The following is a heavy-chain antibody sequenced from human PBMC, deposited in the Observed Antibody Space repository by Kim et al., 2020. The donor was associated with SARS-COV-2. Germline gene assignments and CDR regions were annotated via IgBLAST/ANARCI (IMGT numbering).Heavy chain of an antibody. CDR1: GFTFSSYW. V-gene: IGHV3-7*01. J-gene: IGHJ4*02. CDR2: IKQDGSEK. D-gene: IGHD4-17*01. CDR3: ARDAHDYGDYDAFDY. Sequence: GGSLRLSCAASGFTFSSYWMSWVRQAPGKGLEWVANIKQDGSEKYYVDSVKGRFTISRDNAKNSLYLQMNSLRAEDTAVYYCARDAHDYGDYDAFDYWGQGTLVTVSS.